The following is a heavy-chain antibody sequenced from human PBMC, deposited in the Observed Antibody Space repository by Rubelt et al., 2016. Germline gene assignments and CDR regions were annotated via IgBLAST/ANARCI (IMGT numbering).Heavy chain of an antibody. D-gene: IGHD3-10*01. CDR2: IYYTEST. CDR3: SRRGFYGSGSWFDP. J-gene: IGHJ5*02. Sequence: QLQLQESGPGLVKPSETLSLTCTVSGGSISSSSYYWGWIRQPPGKGLEWIGSIYYTESTYYNPSLKSRVTISVDTSKNQCSLKLRPVTSANTAVSDCSRRGFYGSGSWFDPWGQGTLV. CDR1: GGSISSSSYY. V-gene: IGHV4-39*01.